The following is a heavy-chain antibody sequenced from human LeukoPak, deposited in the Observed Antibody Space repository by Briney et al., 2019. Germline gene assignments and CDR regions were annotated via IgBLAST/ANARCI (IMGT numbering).Heavy chain of an antibody. CDR2: ISAYNGNT. V-gene: IGHV1-18*01. J-gene: IGHJ6*02. CDR1: GYTFTSYG. Sequence: ASVKVSCKASGYTFTSYGISWVRPAPGQGLEWMGWISAYNGNTNYAQKLQGRVTMTTDTSTSTAYMELRSLRSDDTAVYYCARGAAVAGTVYYYGMDVWGQGTTVTVSS. CDR3: ARGAAVAGTVYYYGMDV. D-gene: IGHD6-19*01.